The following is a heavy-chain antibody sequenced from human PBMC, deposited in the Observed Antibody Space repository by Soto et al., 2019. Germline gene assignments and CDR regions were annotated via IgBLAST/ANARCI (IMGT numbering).Heavy chain of an antibody. Sequence: SVKVSCKASGGTFSSYAISWVQQAPGQGLEWMGGIIPIFGTANYAQKFQGRVTITADKSTSTAYMELSSLRSEDTAVYYCARDLRNGYYDFWSGYSAYYYGMDVWGQGTTVTVSS. V-gene: IGHV1-69*06. CDR1: GGTFSSYA. D-gene: IGHD3-3*01. CDR2: IIPIFGTA. CDR3: ARDLRNGYYDFWSGYSAYYYGMDV. J-gene: IGHJ6*02.